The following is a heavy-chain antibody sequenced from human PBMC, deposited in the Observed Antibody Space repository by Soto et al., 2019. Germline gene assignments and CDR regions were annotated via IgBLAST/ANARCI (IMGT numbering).Heavy chain of an antibody. Sequence: ASVKVSCKASGYTFTGYYMHWVRQAPGQGLEWMGWINPNSGGTNYAQKFQGWVTMTRDTSISTAYMELSRLRSDDTAVYYCARSSTANYYGSGSYYNVSYNWFDPWGQGTLVTVSS. V-gene: IGHV1-2*04. CDR2: INPNSGGT. D-gene: IGHD3-10*01. J-gene: IGHJ5*02. CDR3: ARSSTANYYGSGSYYNVSYNWFDP. CDR1: GYTFTGYY.